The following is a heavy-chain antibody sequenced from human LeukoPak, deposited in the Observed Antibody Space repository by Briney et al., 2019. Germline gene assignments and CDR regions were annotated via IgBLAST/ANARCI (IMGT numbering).Heavy chain of an antibody. CDR2: ISGSGGST. J-gene: IGHJ4*02. V-gene: IGHV3-23*01. Sequence: GGSLRLSCAASGLAFSSSAMSWVRQAPGKGLEWVSAISGSGGSTYYADSVKGRFTISRDNSKNTLYLQMNSLRAEDTAVYYCAKDSRRAALRGVFDYWGQGTLVTVSS. CDR1: GLAFSSSA. D-gene: IGHD2-2*01. CDR3: AKDSRRAALRGVFDY.